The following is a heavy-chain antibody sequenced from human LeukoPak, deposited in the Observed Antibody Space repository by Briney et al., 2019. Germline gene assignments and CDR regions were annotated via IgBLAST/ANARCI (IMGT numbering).Heavy chain of an antibody. CDR3: ARSETIESNYYYCGMDA. J-gene: IGHJ6*02. D-gene: IGHD3-9*01. CDR1: RYTFTSYA. Sequence: GAAVNVSCKASRYTFTSYAMHWVRQAPGQRLEWMGWINAGNGNTKYSQKFRSRVTITRDTSASTAYMELSSLRSEDTAVYYCARSETIESNYYYCGMDAWGAGAPGTVSS. V-gene: IGHV1-3*01. CDR2: INAGNGNT.